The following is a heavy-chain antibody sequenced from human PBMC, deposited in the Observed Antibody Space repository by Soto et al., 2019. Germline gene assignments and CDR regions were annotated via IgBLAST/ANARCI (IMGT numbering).Heavy chain of an antibody. CDR1: GYTFTNYD. Sequence: QVQLVHSGAEVKKPGASVKVSCKAAGYTFTNYDINWVRQASGQGLEWMGWLTPNNGDTGIAQKFRGRLAMTRNTSISTAYMELSNLTSEDSAVYYCARENGDFDYWGQGSQVTVSS. J-gene: IGHJ4*02. D-gene: IGHD4-17*01. CDR3: ARENGDFDY. CDR2: LTPNNGDT. V-gene: IGHV1-8*01.